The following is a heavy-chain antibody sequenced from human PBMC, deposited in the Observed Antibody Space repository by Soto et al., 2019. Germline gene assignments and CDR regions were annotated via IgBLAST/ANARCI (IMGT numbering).Heavy chain of an antibody. Sequence: QLQLQESGSGLVKPSETLSLTCAVSGGSINSGNYSWNWVRQPPGKGLEWIGFIYHFGSTYYNPSLKSRVTLSVDRSKNQFSLRLTSVPAADTAMYYCARTFDYSDSYYFDLWGRGTRVTVSS. J-gene: IGHJ2*01. CDR1: GGSINSGNYS. CDR3: ARTFDYSDSYYFDL. V-gene: IGHV4-30-2*01. CDR2: IYHFGST. D-gene: IGHD4-17*01.